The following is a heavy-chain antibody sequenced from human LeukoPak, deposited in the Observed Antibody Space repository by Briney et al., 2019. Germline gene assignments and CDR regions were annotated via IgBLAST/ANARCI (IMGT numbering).Heavy chain of an antibody. V-gene: IGHV4-31*03. Sequence: PSETLSLTCTVSGGSISSGGYYWSWIRQHPGKGLEWIGYIYYSGSTYYNPSLKSRVTISVDTSKNQFSLKLSSVTAADTAVYYCASVLALYSSGWFNSFDPWGQGTLVTVSS. CDR3: ASVLALYSSGWFNSFDP. CDR1: GGSISSGGYY. J-gene: IGHJ5*02. CDR2: IYYSGST. D-gene: IGHD6-19*01.